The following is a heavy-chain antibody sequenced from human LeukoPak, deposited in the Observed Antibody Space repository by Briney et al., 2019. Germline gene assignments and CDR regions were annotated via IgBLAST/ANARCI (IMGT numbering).Heavy chain of an antibody. Sequence: SETLSLTCTVSGGSISSRSHYWSCIRQPPGKGLEWIGEINHSGSTNYNPSLKSRVTISVDTSKNQFSLKLSSVTAADTAVYYCARGPHTGVNYYDSSGYYYWGQGTLVTVSS. CDR1: GGSISSRSHY. J-gene: IGHJ4*02. CDR3: ARGPHTGVNYYDSSGYYY. CDR2: INHSGST. V-gene: IGHV4-39*07. D-gene: IGHD3-22*01.